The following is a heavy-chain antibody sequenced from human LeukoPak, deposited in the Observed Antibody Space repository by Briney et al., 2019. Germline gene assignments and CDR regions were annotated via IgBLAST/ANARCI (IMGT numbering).Heavy chain of an antibody. J-gene: IGHJ4*02. CDR1: GFSFSSYW. CDR3: ARDSGYL. D-gene: IGHD6-25*01. CDR2: IKEDGSKK. Sequence: PGGSLRLSCAASGFSFSSYWMNWVRRAPGKGLEWLANIKEDGSKKYYVDSVKGRFTISRDNAKNSLYLQMNSLRAEDTAVYYCARDSGYLWGQGTLVTVSS. V-gene: IGHV3-7*03.